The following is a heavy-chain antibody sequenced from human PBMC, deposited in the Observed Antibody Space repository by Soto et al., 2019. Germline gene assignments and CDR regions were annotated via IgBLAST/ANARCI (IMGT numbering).Heavy chain of an antibody. V-gene: IGHV4-39*01. D-gene: IGHD2-2*01. CDR3: AMVDIAVVPSTTFDY. J-gene: IGHJ4*02. CDR1: GGSISSISYY. CDR2: IKYSGHT. Sequence: SETLSLTCTVSGGSISSISYYWGWIRQPPGKGLEWIGSIKYSGHTFYNPSLKSRVTMSVDTSKNQFSLRLSSVTAAETAVCYCAMVDIAVVPSTTFDYWGQGTLVTVSS.